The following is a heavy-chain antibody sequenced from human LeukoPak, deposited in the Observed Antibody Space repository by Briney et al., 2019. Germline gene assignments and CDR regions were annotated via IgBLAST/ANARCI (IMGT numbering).Heavy chain of an antibody. V-gene: IGHV4-4*07. Sequence: SETLSLTCTVSGGSISSHYWSWIRQPAGKGLEWIGHVFTGEITNYNPSLRSRVTMSVDTYTNEFSLTLTSVSAADTAVYYCARGPRGGNNYFYGMDIWGQGTTVTVSS. CDR1: GGSISSHY. CDR3: ARGPRGGNNYFYGMDI. CDR2: VFTGEIT. D-gene: IGHD4-23*01. J-gene: IGHJ6*02.